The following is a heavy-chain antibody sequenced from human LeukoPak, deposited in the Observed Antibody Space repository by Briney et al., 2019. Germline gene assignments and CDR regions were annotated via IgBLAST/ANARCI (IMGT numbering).Heavy chain of an antibody. CDR2: INHPGSP. CDR1: GGSFSDYY. D-gene: IGHD3-22*01. J-gene: IGHJ4*02. CDR3: ASGKMAISRKWIVVPGPIDY. V-gene: IGHV4-34*01. Sequence: PSETLSLTCAVSGGSFSDYYWSWIRQPPGKGLEWIGEINHPGSPHYNPPPKSRVTISVDTSKNQFSLELTSVTAADTAVYYCASGKMAISRKWIVVPGPIDYWGQGTLVTVSS.